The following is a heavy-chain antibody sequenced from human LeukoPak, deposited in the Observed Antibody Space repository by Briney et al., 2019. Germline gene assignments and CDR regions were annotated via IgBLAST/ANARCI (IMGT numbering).Heavy chain of an antibody. J-gene: IGHJ4*02. CDR3: ARGRGWSIAAGKPNKQFDY. CDR2: INHSGST. V-gene: IGHV4-34*01. Sequence: SETLSLTCAVYGGSFSSYYWSWIRQPPGKGLEWIGEINHSGSTNYNPSLKSRVTISVDTSKNQFSLKLSPVTAADTAVYYCARGRGWSIAAGKPNKQFDYWGQGTLVTVSS. D-gene: IGHD6-13*01. CDR1: GGSFSSYY.